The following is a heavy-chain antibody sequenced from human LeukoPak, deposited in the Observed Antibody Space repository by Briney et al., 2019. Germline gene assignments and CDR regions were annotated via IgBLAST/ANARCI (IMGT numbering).Heavy chain of an antibody. V-gene: IGHV1-69*05. CDR3: ARDLPNFSSGWTVEYFQH. Sequence: SVKVSCKASGGTFSSYAISWVRQAPGQGLEWMGGIIPILGTANYAQKFQGRVTITTDESTSTAYMELSSLRSEDTAVYYCARDLPNFSSGWTVEYFQHWGQGTLVTVSS. CDR2: IIPILGTA. CDR1: GGTFSSYA. J-gene: IGHJ1*01. D-gene: IGHD6-19*01.